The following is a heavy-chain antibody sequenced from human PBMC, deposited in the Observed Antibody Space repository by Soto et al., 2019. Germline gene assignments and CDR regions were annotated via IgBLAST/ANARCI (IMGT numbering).Heavy chain of an antibody. Sequence: ASLRVNCKVSGYTLTVFTLLWVREATGHGLEWMRIINPIGGSIRFAQTYQGRTTMTTDTFTSTVYMELRSLRSEDTAVYYCARSSGGVLGIIIEGSNWLAPWGQGSMVSVAS. V-gene: IGHV1-46*01. CDR3: ARSSGGVLGIIIEGSNWLAP. J-gene: IGHJ5*02. CDR2: INPIGGSI. D-gene: IGHD3-10*01. CDR1: GYTLTVFT.